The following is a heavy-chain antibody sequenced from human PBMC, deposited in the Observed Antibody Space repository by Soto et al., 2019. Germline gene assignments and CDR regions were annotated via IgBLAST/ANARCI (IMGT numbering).Heavy chain of an antibody. V-gene: IGHV5-10-1*01. J-gene: IGHJ6*02. Sequence: PGEPLTISCKGSGYSFTSYWISWVRQMPGKGLEWMGRIDPSDSYTNYSPSFQGHVTISADKSISTAYLQWSSLKASDTAMYYCATATEGVFIDMPPTRGIYVCGLDTTLTVS. CDR3: ATATEGVFIDMPPTRGIYV. CDR1: GYSFTSYW. D-gene: IGHD2-8*01. CDR2: IDPSDSYT.